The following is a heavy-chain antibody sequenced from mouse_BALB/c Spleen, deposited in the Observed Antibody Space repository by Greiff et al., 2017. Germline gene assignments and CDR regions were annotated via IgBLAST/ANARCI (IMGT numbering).Heavy chain of an antibody. CDR3: ARAPFDD. Sequence: VQLQQSGAELAKPGASVKMSCKASGYTFTSYWMHWVKQRPGQGLEWIGYINPSTGYTEYNQKFKDKATLTADKSSSTAYMQLSSLTSEDSAVYYCARAPFDDWGQGTTLTVSA. CDR1: GYTFTSYW. J-gene: IGHJ2*01. V-gene: IGHV1-7*01. CDR2: INPSTGYT.